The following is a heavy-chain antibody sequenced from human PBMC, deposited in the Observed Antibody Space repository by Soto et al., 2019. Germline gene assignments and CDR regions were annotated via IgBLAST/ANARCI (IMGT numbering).Heavy chain of an antibody. J-gene: IGHJ6*02. CDR2: IFYSGTT. CDR1: GDSISSADYY. CDR3: ARDLWVEPELYYYGMDV. Sequence: SSGTLSLTFTVSGDSISSADYYWSWIRQTPGNGLDLIGQIFYSGTTYYNPSLKSRLNISVDTSKNHFSLSLTSVTAADTAVYYCARDLWVEPELYYYGMDVWGQGTPVTVSS. D-gene: IGHD1-1*01. V-gene: IGHV4-30-4*01.